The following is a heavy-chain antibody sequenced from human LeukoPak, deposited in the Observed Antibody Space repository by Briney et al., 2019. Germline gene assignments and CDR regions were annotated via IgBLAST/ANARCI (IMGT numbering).Heavy chain of an antibody. D-gene: IGHD3-10*01. V-gene: IGHV3-11*04. CDR2: ISSSGSTI. Sequence: LSLTCAVYGGSFSGYYWGWVRQAPGKGLEWVAYISSSGSTIYYADSVKGRFTISRDNAKNSLYLQMHSLRAEDTAVYYCARGPMVRGVIIRRSKSGYFDSWGQGTLVTVSS. CDR1: GGSFSGYY. CDR3: ARGPMVRGVIIRRSKSGYFDS. J-gene: IGHJ4*02.